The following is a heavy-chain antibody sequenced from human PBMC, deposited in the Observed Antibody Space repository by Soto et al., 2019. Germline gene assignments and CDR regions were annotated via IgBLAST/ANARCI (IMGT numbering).Heavy chain of an antibody. J-gene: IGHJ4*02. D-gene: IGHD2-21*02. V-gene: IGHV4-4*02. CDR1: GGSISSSNW. CDR3: AREKVGVTQGLGPFDY. CDR2: IYHSGTT. Sequence: QVQLQESAPGLVNPSGTLSLTCAVSGGSISSSNWWSWVRQPPGKGLEWIGEIYHSGTTNYTPSLKSRVTISVDKSKIQFSLKLSSVTAADTAVYYCAREKVGVTQGLGPFDYWGQGTLVTVSS.